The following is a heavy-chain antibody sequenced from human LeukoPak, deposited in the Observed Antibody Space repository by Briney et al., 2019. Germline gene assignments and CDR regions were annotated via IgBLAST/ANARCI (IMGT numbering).Heavy chain of an antibody. J-gene: IGHJ4*02. D-gene: IGHD3-22*01. V-gene: IGHV4-34*01. Sequence: SETPSLTCAVYGGSFSGYYWCLLRQPPGKGLEWVGEINHSGSTNYNPSLKRRVTISVHTSKNQFSLKLSSVTAADAAVYYCAALQGGYYDSSGYRFLIGDYWGEETLVTLPS. CDR2: INHSGST. CDR1: GGSFSGYY. CDR3: AALQGGYYDSSGYRFLIGDY.